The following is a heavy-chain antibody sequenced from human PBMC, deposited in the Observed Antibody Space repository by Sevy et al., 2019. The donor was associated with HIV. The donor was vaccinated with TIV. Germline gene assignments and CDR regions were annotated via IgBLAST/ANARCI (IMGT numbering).Heavy chain of an antibody. V-gene: IGHV3-23*01. CDR2: ISGSGGST. CDR1: GFTFSSYA. CDR3: AKTLLWFGELLDY. Sequence: GGSLRVSCAASGFTFSSYAMSWVRQAPGKGLEWVSAISGSGGSTYYADSVKGRFTISGDNSKNTLYLQMNSLRAEDTAVYYCAKTLLWFGELLDYWGQGTLVTVSS. J-gene: IGHJ4*02. D-gene: IGHD3-10*01.